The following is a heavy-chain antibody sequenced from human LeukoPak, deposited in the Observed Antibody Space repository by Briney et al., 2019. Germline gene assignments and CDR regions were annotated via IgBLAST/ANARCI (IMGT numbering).Heavy chain of an antibody. CDR1: GFIFSNYA. CDR2: ISYDGSNK. Sequence: GGSLRLSCAASGFIFSNYAMHWVRQAPGKGLEWVAVISYDGSNKNYADSVKGRFTISRDSSKNTLYLQMNSLRTEDTAVYYCARDRTVTTSWFDPWGQGTLVTVSS. V-gene: IGHV3-30*04. CDR3: ARDRTVTTSWFDP. J-gene: IGHJ5*02. D-gene: IGHD4-17*01.